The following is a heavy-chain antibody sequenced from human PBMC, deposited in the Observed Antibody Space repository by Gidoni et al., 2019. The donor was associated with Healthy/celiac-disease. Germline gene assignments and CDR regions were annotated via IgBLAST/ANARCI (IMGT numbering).Heavy chain of an antibody. CDR2: IYYSGST. J-gene: IGHJ6*03. V-gene: IGHV4-59*01. Sequence: QVQLQVSGPGLVKPPETLSLTCTASGGSISSYYWGWIRQPPGKGLEWIGYIYYSGSTNYNPSLKSRVTISVDTSKNQFSLKLSSVTAADTAVYYCARSYYYYMDVWGKGTTVTVSS. CDR1: GGSISSYY. CDR3: ARSYYYYMDV.